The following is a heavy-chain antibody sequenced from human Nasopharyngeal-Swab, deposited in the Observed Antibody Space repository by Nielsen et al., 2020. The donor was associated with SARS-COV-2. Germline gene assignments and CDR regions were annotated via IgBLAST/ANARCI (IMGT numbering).Heavy chain of an antibody. CDR1: GFTVSSNY. CDR3: ASSGEQQLVPDY. D-gene: IGHD6-13*01. J-gene: IGHJ4*02. V-gene: IGHV3-66*01. CDR2: IYSGGST. Sequence: GESLKISCAASGFTVSSNYMSWVRQAPGKGLEWVSVIYSGGSTYYADSVKGRFTISRNNSKNTLYLQLKSLRAEDTAAYYCASSGEQQLVPDYWGQGTLVTVSS.